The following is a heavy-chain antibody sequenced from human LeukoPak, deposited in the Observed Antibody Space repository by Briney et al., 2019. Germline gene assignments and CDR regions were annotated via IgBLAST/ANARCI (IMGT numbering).Heavy chain of an antibody. J-gene: IGHJ3*02. CDR3: ARPGGPTKGAFDI. CDR2: IYPGDSDA. D-gene: IGHD1-14*01. Sequence: GESLKISCKGSGYSFTSYWIGWVRQMPGKGLKWMGIIYPGDSDARYSPSFQGQVTNSADKSISTAYLQWSSLKASDTAMYYCARPGGPTKGAFDIWGQGTMVTVSS. CDR1: GYSFTSYW. V-gene: IGHV5-51*01.